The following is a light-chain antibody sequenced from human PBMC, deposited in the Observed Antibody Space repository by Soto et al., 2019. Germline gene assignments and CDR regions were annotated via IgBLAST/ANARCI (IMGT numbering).Light chain of an antibody. CDR3: QHRSIRPPEWT. CDR2: DAS. CDR1: QSVGGY. J-gene: IGKJ1*01. Sequence: EIVLTQSPATLSLSPGERATLSCRASQSVGGYLAWYQQKPGQAPRLLIYDASKRATGIPGRFSGSGSGTDFTLTISSLEPDDFAVYYCQHRSIRPPEWTFGQGTKVDIK. V-gene: IGKV3-11*01.